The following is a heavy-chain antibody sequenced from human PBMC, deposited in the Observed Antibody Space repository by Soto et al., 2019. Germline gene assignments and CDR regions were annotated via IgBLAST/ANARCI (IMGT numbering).Heavy chain of an antibody. D-gene: IGHD6-13*01. CDR2: LYYSGRT. Sequence: QVQLQESGPGLVKPSETLSLTCNVSGGSISSYYWSWIRQPPGKGLEWIGYLYYSGRTNYNPSLKGRVATSVDTSKNQFSLKLSSVTAADTAVYYCARGGPSSSWYVDYWGQGTLVTVSS. V-gene: IGHV4-59*01. CDR3: ARGGPSSSWYVDY. J-gene: IGHJ4*02. CDR1: GGSISSYY.